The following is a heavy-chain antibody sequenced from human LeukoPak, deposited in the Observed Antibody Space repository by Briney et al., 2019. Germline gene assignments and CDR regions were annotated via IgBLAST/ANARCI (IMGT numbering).Heavy chain of an antibody. V-gene: IGHV3-23*01. Sequence: GGSLRLSCAAAGFTFSSYAMGWVRQAPGKGLEWVSAISGSGGSTYYADSVKGRFTISRDNSKNTLYLQMNSLRAEDTAVYYCAKTSGYHGTTYYFDYWGQGTLVTVCS. CDR1: GFTFSSYA. CDR2: ISGSGGST. CDR3: AKTSGYHGTTYYFDY. D-gene: IGHD5-12*01. J-gene: IGHJ4*02.